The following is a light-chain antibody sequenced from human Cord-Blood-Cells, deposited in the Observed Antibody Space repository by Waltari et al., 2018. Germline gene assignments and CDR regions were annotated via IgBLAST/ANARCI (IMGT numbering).Light chain of an antibody. Sequence: QSALTQPASVSGSPGQSITISCPGTSRYVGSYNLVSWYQQHPGKAPKLMIYEGSKRPSGVSNRFSGSKSGNTVSLTISGLQAEDEADYYCCSYAGSSTFYVFGTGTKVTVL. V-gene: IGLV2-23*03. CDR3: CSYAGSSTFYV. J-gene: IGLJ1*01. CDR2: EGS. CDR1: SRYVGSYNL.